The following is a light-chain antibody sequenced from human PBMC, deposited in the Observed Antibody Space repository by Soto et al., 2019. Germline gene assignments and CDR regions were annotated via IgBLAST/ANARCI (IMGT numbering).Light chain of an antibody. V-gene: IGLV2-14*01. CDR3: SSYTSSSTLLDV. J-gene: IGLJ1*01. CDR1: SSDVGGYNY. CDR2: DVS. Sequence: QSVLTQPASVSGSPGQSITISCTGTSSDVGGYNYVSWYQQHPDKAPKLMIYDVSNRPSGVPNRFSGSKSGNTASLTISGLQAEDEADYYCSSYTSSSTLLDVFGTGTKVTVL.